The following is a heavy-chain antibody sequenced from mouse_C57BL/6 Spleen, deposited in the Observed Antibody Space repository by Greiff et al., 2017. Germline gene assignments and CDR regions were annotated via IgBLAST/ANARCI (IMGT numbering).Heavy chain of an antibody. CDR2: IYPRDGST. CDR1: GYTFTSYA. CDR3: ARGEGYYAMDY. J-gene: IGHJ4*01. D-gene: IGHD3-3*01. V-gene: IGHV1-85*01. Sequence: QVQLQQSGPELVKPGASVKLSCKASGYTFTSYAINWVKQRPGQGLEWIGWIYPRDGSTKYNEKFKGKATLTVDTSSSTAYMELHSLTSEDSAVYFCARGEGYYAMDYWGQGTSVTVSS.